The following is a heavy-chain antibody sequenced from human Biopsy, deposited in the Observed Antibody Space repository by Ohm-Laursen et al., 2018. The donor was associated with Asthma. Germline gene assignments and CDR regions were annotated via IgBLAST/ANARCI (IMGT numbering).Heavy chain of an antibody. D-gene: IGHD4-17*01. Sequence: SDTLSLTCTVGGAYIGSRDHHWSWIRQSPGTGLEWIGFVFWSGTTHYNRSLERRLSISIDTTRNEFSVTLRSVTAADTAVYFCARVASYGDLYFGIDVWGPGTTVSLS. CDR3: ARVASYGDLYFGIDV. J-gene: IGHJ6*02. V-gene: IGHV4-30-4*02. CDR2: VFWSGTT. CDR1: GAYIGSRDHH.